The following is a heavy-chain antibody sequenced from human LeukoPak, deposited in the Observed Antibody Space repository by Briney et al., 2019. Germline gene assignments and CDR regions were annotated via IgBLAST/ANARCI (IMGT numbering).Heavy chain of an antibody. CDR3: AKADSSGYLGPDY. CDR2: INNNPGIT. J-gene: IGHJ4*02. CDR1: GFTFRNYA. Sequence: GGSLRLSCAASGFTFRNYAMSWVRQAPGQGLEWVSTINNNPGITYYADSVKGRFTISRDNSKNTLYLQMNSLRAEDTAVYYCAKADSSGYLGPDYWGQGTLVTVSS. V-gene: IGHV3-23*01. D-gene: IGHD3-22*01.